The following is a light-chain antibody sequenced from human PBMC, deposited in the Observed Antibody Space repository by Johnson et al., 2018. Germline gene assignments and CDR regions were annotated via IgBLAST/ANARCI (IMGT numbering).Light chain of an antibody. V-gene: IGLV1-51*02. J-gene: IGLJ1*01. Sequence: QSVLTQPPSVSAAPGQKVTISCSGSSSNIGNNYVSWYQQLPGTAPKLLIYENNKRPSGIPDRFSGSKSGTSATLGITGLQTGDEADYYCGTWDSSLSAVNVFVTVTKVTVL. CDR3: GTWDSSLSAVNV. CDR1: SSNIGNNY. CDR2: ENN.